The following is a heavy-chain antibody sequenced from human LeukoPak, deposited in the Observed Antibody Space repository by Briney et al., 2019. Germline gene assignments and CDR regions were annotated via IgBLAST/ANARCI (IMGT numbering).Heavy chain of an antibody. CDR2: IYYSGST. D-gene: IGHD5-18*01. V-gene: IGHV4-39*01. CDR3: ASPGYSYGNYYFDY. Sequence: SETLSLTCTVSGGSISSSSYYWGWIRQPPGKGLEWIGSIYYSGSTYYNPSLKSRVTISVDTSKNQFSLKLSSVTAADTAVYYCASPGYSYGNYYFDYWGQGTLVTVSS. CDR1: GGSISSSSYY. J-gene: IGHJ4*02.